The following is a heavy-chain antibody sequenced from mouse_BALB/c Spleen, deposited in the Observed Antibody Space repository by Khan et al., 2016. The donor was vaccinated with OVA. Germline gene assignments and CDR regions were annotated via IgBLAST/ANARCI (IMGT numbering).Heavy chain of an antibody. V-gene: IGHV9-4*02. Sequence: QIQLVQSGPELKKPGETVRISCKASGYTFTTAGIQWVQKMPGKGLKWIGWINTHSGVPKYAEDFKGRFAFSLEISVNTAYIQITNLTYEDTATYYCARGGAAYYRDDGGAMEYWGQGTSVTVSS. CDR3: ARGGAAYYRDDGGAMEY. D-gene: IGHD2-14*01. CDR2: INTHSGVP. CDR1: GYTFTTAG. J-gene: IGHJ4*01.